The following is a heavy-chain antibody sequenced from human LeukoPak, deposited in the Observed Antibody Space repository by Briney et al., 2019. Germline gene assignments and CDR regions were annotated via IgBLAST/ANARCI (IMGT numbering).Heavy chain of an antibody. CDR3: ARMTIDIVVVPAAILYDY. D-gene: IGHD2-2*01. CDR2: INPNSGGT. CDR1: GYTFTGYY. V-gene: IGHV1-2*02. J-gene: IGHJ4*02. Sequence: ASVKVSCKASGYTFTGYYMHWVRQAPGQGLEWMGWINPNSGGTNYAQKFQGRVTMTRDTSISTAYMELSRLRSDDTAVHYCARMTIDIVVVPAAILYDYWGQGTLVTVSS.